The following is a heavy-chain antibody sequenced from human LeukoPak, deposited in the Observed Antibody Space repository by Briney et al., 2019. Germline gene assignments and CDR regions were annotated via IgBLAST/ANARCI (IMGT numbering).Heavy chain of an antibody. V-gene: IGHV4-59*01. J-gene: IGHJ6*03. CDR2: ISYRGST. D-gene: IGHD1-1*01. CDR1: GGSLSSYY. Sequence: SETLSLTCTVSGGSLSSYYWSWIRQPPGKGLEWIGYISYRGSTNCNPPLKSRVTISIDTSKNQFSLKLSSVTAADTAVYFCARGRVSSSTWYSTYYYYFYMDVWGKGTTVTVSS. CDR3: ARGRVSSSTWYSTYYYYFYMDV.